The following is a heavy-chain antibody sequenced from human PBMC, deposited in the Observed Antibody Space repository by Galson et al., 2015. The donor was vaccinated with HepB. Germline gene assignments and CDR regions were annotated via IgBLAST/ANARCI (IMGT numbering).Heavy chain of an antibody. D-gene: IGHD4-23*01. V-gene: IGHV3-7*03. Sequence: SLRLSCAASGFTFSSYWMSWVRQAPGKGLEWVANIKQDGSEKYYVDSVRGRFTISRDNAKNSLYLQMNSLRAEDTAVYYCARSMTTMVTHPYDYWGQGTLVTVSS. CDR2: IKQDGSEK. CDR1: GFTFSSYW. CDR3: ARSMTTMVTHPYDY. J-gene: IGHJ4*02.